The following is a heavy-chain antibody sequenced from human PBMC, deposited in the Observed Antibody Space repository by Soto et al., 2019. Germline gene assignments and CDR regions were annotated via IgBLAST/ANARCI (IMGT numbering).Heavy chain of an antibody. V-gene: IGHV3-30-3*01. Sequence: QVQLVESGGGVVQPGRSLRLSCAASGFTFSSYAMHWVRQAPGKGLEWVAVISYDGSNKYYADSVKGRFTISRDTSKNTLYLQMNSLRAEDTAVYYCASPRLSSDDTTPIDYWGQGTLVTVSS. CDR1: GFTFSSYA. CDR3: ASPRLSSDDTTPIDY. D-gene: IGHD3-22*01. CDR2: ISYDGSNK. J-gene: IGHJ4*02.